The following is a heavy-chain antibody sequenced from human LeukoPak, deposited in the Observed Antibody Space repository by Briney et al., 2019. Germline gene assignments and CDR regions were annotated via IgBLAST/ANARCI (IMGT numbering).Heavy chain of an antibody. D-gene: IGHD6-19*01. CDR1: GFTVSSNY. J-gene: IGHJ4*02. CDR2: IYSGGST. CDR3: ARAAPAVAGFDY. Sequence: GGSLRLSCAASGFTVSSNYMSWVRQAPGKGLEWVSVIYSGGSTYYADSVKGRFTVSRDNSKNTLYLQMNSLRAEDTAVYYCARAAPAVAGFDYWGQGTLVTVSS. V-gene: IGHV3-53*01.